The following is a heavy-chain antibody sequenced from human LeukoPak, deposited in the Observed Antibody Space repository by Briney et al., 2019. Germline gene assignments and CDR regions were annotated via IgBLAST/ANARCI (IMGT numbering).Heavy chain of an antibody. D-gene: IGHD6-13*01. Sequence: GGSLRLSCAASGFTFDDFAMHWVRQGPGKGLEWVSLISGDGNRIHYADSVKGRFTISRDNSKNSLYLQMNSLRTEDTALYYCAKAIEPRAAARPYGMDVWGQGTTVTVFS. CDR1: GFTFDDFA. CDR2: ISGDGNRI. J-gene: IGHJ6*02. CDR3: AKAIEPRAAARPYGMDV. V-gene: IGHV3-43*02.